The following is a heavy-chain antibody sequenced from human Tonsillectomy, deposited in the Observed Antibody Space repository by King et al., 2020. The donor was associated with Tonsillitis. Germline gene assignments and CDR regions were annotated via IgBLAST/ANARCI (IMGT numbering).Heavy chain of an antibody. J-gene: IGHJ4*02. D-gene: IGHD4-23*01. CDR2: ISYDGSIK. CDR3: VKSYGGNSNGLDY. V-gene: IGHV3-30*18. CDR1: GFTFSSYG. Sequence: QLVQSGGGVVQPGRSLRLSCAASGFTFSSYGMHWVRQAPGKGLEWVSVISYDGSIKYYADSVKGRFTISRDNSKNTLYVQMNSLRAEDTAVYYCVKSYGGNSNGLDYWGQGTLVTVSS.